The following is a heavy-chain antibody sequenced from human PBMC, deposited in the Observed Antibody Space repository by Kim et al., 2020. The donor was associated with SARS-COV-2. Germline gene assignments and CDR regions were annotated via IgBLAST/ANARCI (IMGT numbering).Heavy chain of an antibody. CDR3: ATWYDSSGHYFDY. Sequence: YADAVKGRFTISRDNSKNTLYLQMNSLRAEDTAVYYCATWYDSSGHYFDYWGQGTLVTVSS. D-gene: IGHD3-22*01. V-gene: IGHV3-30*01. J-gene: IGHJ4*02.